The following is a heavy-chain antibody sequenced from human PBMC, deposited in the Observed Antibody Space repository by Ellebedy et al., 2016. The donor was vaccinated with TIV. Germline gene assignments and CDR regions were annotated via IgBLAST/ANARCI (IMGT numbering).Heavy chain of an antibody. D-gene: IGHD5-12*01. CDR1: GFTFSSYS. CDR2: ISSRSSII. CDR3: ASQWRGPRGVWIFDY. J-gene: IGHJ4*02. Sequence: GESLKISCAASGFTFSSYSMNWVRQAPGKGLEWVSYISSRSSIIYYADPVKGRFTIFRDNSKNTLYRQMNSLRAEDTALYYCASQWRGPRGVWIFDYWGQGTLVTVSS. V-gene: IGHV3-48*01.